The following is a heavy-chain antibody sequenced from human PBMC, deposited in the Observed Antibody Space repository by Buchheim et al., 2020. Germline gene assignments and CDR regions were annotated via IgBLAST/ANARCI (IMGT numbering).Heavy chain of an antibody. CDR3: ARAYSRGHFDY. CDR2: INSDGSST. J-gene: IGHJ4*02. D-gene: IGHD2-15*01. CDR1: GLSFNNAY. Sequence: VEVVESGGGLVKPGGSLRLSCAASGLSFNNAYMSWVRQAPGKGLVWVSRINSDGSSTSYADSVKGRFTISRDNAKNTLYLQMNSLRAEDTAVYYCARAYSRGHFDYWGQGTL. V-gene: IGHV3-74*02.